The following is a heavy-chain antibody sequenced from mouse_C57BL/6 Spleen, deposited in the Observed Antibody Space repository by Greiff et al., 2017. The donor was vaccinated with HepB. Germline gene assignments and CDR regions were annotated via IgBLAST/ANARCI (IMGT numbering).Heavy chain of an antibody. Sequence: EVQLVESGGGLVKPGGSLKLSCAASGFTFSDYGMHWVRQAPEKGLEWVAYISSGSSTIYYADTVKGRFTISRDNAKNTLFLQMTSLRSEDTAMYYCATYYGYEDAMDYWGQGTSVTVSS. CDR1: GFTFSDYG. CDR2: ISSGSSTI. D-gene: IGHD2-9*01. V-gene: IGHV5-17*01. J-gene: IGHJ4*01. CDR3: ATYYGYEDAMDY.